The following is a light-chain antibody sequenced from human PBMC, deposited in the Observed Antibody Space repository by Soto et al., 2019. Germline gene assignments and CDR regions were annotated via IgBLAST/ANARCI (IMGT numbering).Light chain of an antibody. CDR1: SSNIGAGYD. V-gene: IGLV1-40*01. CDR3: QSYDSSLSYWV. J-gene: IGLJ3*02. Sequence: QPVLTQPPSVSGAPGQRVTISCTGSSSNIGAGYDVHWYQQLPGTAPKLLIYGNSNRPSGVPDRFSGSKSGTSASLAITGLQAEDEADYYCQSYDSSLSYWVFGGGTKLTGL. CDR2: GNS.